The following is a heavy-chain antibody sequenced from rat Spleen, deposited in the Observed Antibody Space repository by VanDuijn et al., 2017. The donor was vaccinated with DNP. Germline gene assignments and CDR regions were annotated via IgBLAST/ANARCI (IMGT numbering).Heavy chain of an antibody. V-gene: IGHV5-7*01. CDR3: TTDGAQYGGYDY. CDR2: ISHDGSSA. CDR1: GFTFSNYD. D-gene: IGHD1-11*01. Sequence: EVQLVESGGGLVQPGRSMKLSCVASGFTFSNYDMAWVRQVPKKGLEWVASISHDGSSAYYRDSVKGRFTISRHNAESTLFLQMDSLRSEDTATYYCTTDGAQYGGYDYWGQGVIVTVSS. J-gene: IGHJ2*01.